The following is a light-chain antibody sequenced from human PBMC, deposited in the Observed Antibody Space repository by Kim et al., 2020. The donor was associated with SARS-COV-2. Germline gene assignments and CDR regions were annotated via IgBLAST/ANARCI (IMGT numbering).Light chain of an antibody. CDR2: DAS. CDR1: QSISNY. Sequence: EIVLTQSPATLSLSPGERATLSCRASQSISNYLVWYQQKPGQAPMLLIYDASNRATGIPARFSGSGSGTDFTLTISSLEPEDFAVYYCQQRSIGVTFGGVTKVDIK. CDR3: QQRSIGVT. J-gene: IGKJ4*01. V-gene: IGKV3-11*01.